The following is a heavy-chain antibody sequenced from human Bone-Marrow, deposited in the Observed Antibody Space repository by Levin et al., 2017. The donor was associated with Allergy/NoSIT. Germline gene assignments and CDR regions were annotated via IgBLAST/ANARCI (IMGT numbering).Heavy chain of an antibody. D-gene: IGHD2/OR15-2a*01. V-gene: IGHV3-30*04. J-gene: IGHJ6*02. CDR1: PFILNNHA. CDR2: ISYDGSNN. CDR3: ARGGQKIQFLSLDYSGVDV. Sequence: PGESLKISCEASPFILNNHAVHWVRQAPGKGLEWVAFISYDGSNNFYADSVKGRFTISRDVSKNTLYLQMNSLRREDTAVYFCARGGQKIQFLSLDYSGVDVWGQGTTVTVSS.